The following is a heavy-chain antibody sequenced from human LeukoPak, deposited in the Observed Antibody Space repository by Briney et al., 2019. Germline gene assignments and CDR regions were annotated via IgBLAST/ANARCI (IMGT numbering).Heavy chain of an antibody. CDR3: ARAYYDFWSGYYDWFDP. D-gene: IGHD3-3*01. CDR1: GYTFTSYA. CDR2: INTNTGNP. J-gene: IGHJ5*02. V-gene: IGHV7-4-1*02. Sequence: ASVEVSCKASGYTFTSYAMNWVRQAPGQGLEWMGWINTNTGNPTYAQGFTGRFVSSLDTSVSTAYLQISSLKAEDTAVYYCARAYYDFWSGYYDWFDPWGQGTLVTVSS.